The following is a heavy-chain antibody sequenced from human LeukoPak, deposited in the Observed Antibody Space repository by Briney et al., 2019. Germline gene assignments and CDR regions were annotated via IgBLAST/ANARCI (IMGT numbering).Heavy chain of an antibody. V-gene: IGHV3-21*01. CDR2: ISSSSSYI. Sequence: GGSLRLSCTASGFTFSSYSMNWVRQAPGKGLEWVSSISSSSSYIYYAVSVKGRFTISRDNAKNSLYLQMNSLRAEDTAVYYCARDRNTDFWSGYYTNYFDYWGQGTLVTVSS. J-gene: IGHJ4*02. D-gene: IGHD3-3*01. CDR1: GFTFSSYS. CDR3: ARDRNTDFWSGYYTNYFDY.